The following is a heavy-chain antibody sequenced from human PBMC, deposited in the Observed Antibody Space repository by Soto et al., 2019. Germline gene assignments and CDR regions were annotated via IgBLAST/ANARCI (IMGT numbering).Heavy chain of an antibody. Sequence: ASVKVWSEASGYTFTSYYMHWVRQAPGQGLEWMGIINPSGGSTSYAQKFQGRVTMTRDTSTSTVYMELSSLRSEDTAVYYCASSPGGYCSGGSCNYFDYWGQGTLVTVSS. V-gene: IGHV1-46*01. CDR1: GYTFTSYY. J-gene: IGHJ4*02. D-gene: IGHD2-15*01. CDR3: ASSPGGYCSGGSCNYFDY. CDR2: INPSGGST.